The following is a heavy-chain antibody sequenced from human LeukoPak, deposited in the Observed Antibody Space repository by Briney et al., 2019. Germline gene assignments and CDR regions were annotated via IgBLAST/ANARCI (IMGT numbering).Heavy chain of an antibody. V-gene: IGHV3-23*01. CDR1: GVTFSSYV. J-gene: IGHJ4*02. Sequence: GSLRLSCEASGVTFSSYVMSWVRQAPGKRPEWVSGISGSGGSTYYADSVKGRFTISRDNSKNTLYLQMNSLRAEDTAVYYCANPGEWLTAGYWGQGTLVTVSS. CDR3: ANPGEWLTAGY. D-gene: IGHD3-3*01. CDR2: ISGSGGST.